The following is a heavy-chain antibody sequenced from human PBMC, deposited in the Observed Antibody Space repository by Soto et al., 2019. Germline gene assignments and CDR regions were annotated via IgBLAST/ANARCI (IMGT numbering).Heavy chain of an antibody. V-gene: IGHV3-48*02. D-gene: IGHD1-20*01. J-gene: IGHJ3*02. CDR1: GFTLSRYS. CDR3: TRDRLTGDFREAIDI. CDR2: IDTGSVST. Sequence: EAQLVESGGGLVQPGGSLRLSCAASGFTLSRYSMSWVRQAPGKGLEYIAYIDTGSVSTYYADSVEGRFAVFRDNARNSLYLQLNSLRDEDTALYFCTRDRLTGDFREAIDIWGQGTLVTVSS.